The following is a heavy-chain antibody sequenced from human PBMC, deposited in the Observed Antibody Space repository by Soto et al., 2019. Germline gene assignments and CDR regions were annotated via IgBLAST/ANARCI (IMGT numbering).Heavy chain of an antibody. CDR2: ISGTGSPT. J-gene: IGHJ5*02. CDR3: AKVGPQLHTAEALDWFDP. Sequence: EVRLLESGGGLVQPGGSLRLSCTASGFTFSNYAMSWVRQAPGKGLEWVSSISGTGSPTYYADSVKGRFTISRDNSTDMLSLQVNSLSDDDTAMYYCAKVGPQLHTAEALDWFDPWGQGTLVTVSS. CDR1: GFTFSNYA. D-gene: IGHD6-6*01. V-gene: IGHV3-23*01.